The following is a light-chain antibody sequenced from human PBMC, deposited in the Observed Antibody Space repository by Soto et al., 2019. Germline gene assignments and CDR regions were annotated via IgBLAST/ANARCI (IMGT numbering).Light chain of an antibody. Sequence: EIVMTQSPATLSVSPGERATLSCRASQSVSSNLAWYQQKPGQAPRLLIYDASTSATGIPARFSGSGSGTEFTRTISSLQSEDFAVYYCQQYNNWPRTFGQGTRLEIK. CDR3: QQYNNWPRT. CDR2: DAS. CDR1: QSVSSN. J-gene: IGKJ5*01. V-gene: IGKV3-15*01.